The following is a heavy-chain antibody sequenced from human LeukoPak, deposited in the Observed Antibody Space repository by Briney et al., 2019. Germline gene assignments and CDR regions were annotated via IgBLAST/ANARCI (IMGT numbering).Heavy chain of an antibody. CDR1: GFTVSSNY. J-gene: IGHJ3*02. V-gene: IGHV3-66*01. D-gene: IGHD1-14*01. CDR2: IYSGGST. CDR3: ARDGIRSAAAFDI. Sequence: GGSLRLSCAASGFTVSSNYMSWVRQAPGKGLEWVSVIYSGGSTYYADSVKGRFTISRDNSKNTLYLQMNSLRAEDTAVYYCARDGIRSAAAFDIWGQGTMVTVSS.